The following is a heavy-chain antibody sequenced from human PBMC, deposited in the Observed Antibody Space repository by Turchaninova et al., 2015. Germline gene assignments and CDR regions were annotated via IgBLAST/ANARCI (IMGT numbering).Heavy chain of an antibody. J-gene: IGHJ4*02. D-gene: IGHD6-19*01. CDR3: VKVGYCSGGTCYGSRDY. V-gene: IGHV3-23*01. Sequence: LDLGEGLVQPGGSLRLSCVVSGFSFSSYAMSWVRQAPGKGLEWVSSISVSGDSTFYADSVKGRFTISRDNSKNMLYVQMNSLRAEDTAVYYCVKVGYCSGGTCYGSRDYWGQGTLVTVSS. CDR2: ISVSGDST. CDR1: GFSFSSYA.